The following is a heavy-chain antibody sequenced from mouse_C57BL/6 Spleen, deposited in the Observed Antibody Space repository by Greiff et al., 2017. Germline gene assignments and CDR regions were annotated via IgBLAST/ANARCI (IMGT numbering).Heavy chain of an antibody. Sequence: VQLQQSGAELVRPGTSVKVSCKASGYAFTNYLIEWVKQRPGQGLEWIGVINPGSGGTNYNEKFKGKATLTADKSSSTAYMQLSSLTSEDSAVYFCARANFFAYWGQGTLVTVSA. J-gene: IGHJ3*01. CDR1: GYAFTNYL. CDR2: INPGSGGT. CDR3: ARANFFAY. V-gene: IGHV1-54*01. D-gene: IGHD4-1*01.